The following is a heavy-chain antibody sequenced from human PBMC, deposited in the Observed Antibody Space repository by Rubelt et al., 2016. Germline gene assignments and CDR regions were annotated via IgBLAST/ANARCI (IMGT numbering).Heavy chain of an antibody. Sequence: EVQLVESGGGLVKPGGSLKLSCAASGFTFRSYAMSVVRQSPGTGLEWVSSLSGSAVTTYYAASVKDRFTISRANSRNTLYIKMNRLRAEDTAIYYGAKDRSGLFLVGYFDYWGQGTLVTVSS. V-gene: IGHV3-23*04. CDR3: AKDRSGLFLVGYFDY. J-gene: IGHJ4*02. CDR1: GFTFRSYA. D-gene: IGHD3-10*01. CDR2: LSGSAVTT.